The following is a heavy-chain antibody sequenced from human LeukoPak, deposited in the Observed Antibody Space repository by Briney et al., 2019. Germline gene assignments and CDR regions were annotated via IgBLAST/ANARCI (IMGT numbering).Heavy chain of an antibody. D-gene: IGHD3-10*01. V-gene: IGHV4-4*02. CDR2: MYRSGTA. CDR1: GDSISNSIL. Sequence: SETLSLTCAVSGDSISNSILWSWVRQPPGKGLEWIGEMYRSGTAHYNPSLKSRVTILIDNPKNQLSLELTSVTAADTAVYFCARLKDFTGKEYYFFDLWGRGALVTVSS. J-gene: IGHJ2*01. CDR3: ARLKDFTGKEYYFFDL.